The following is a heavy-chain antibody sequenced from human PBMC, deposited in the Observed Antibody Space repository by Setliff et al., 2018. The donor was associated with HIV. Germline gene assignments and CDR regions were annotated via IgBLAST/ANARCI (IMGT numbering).Heavy chain of an antibody. CDR1: GYTFTSYG. D-gene: IGHD3-3*01. Sequence: ASVKVSCKASGYTFTSYGISWVRQAPGQGLEWMGWISAYNGNTNYAQKLQGRVTVTTDTSTSTAYMELRSLRSDDTAVYYCARGSSSITIFGVVTPRDAFDIWGQGTMVTVSS. CDR2: ISAYNGNT. J-gene: IGHJ3*02. V-gene: IGHV1-18*01. CDR3: ARGSSSITIFGVVTPRDAFDI.